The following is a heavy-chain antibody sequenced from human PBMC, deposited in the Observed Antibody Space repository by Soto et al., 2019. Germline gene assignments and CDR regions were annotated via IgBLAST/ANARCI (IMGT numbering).Heavy chain of an antibody. V-gene: IGHV1-69*01. CDR2: IIPIFGTA. D-gene: IGHD2-2*01. Sequence: QVQLVQSGAEVKKPGSSVKVSCKASGGTFSSYAISWVRQAPGQGLEWMGGIIPIFGTANYAQKFQGRVTITADESTSTAYMELSSLGSEDTAVYYCARDQGIVVVPAASSDYYYYGMDVWGQGTTVTVSS. CDR1: GGTFSSYA. CDR3: ARDQGIVVVPAASSDYYYYGMDV. J-gene: IGHJ6*02.